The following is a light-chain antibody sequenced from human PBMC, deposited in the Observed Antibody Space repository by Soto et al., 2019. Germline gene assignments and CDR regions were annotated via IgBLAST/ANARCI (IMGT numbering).Light chain of an antibody. CDR1: QSISSY. CDR3: PQSYSTPLT. CDR2: AAS. J-gene: IGKJ4*01. Sequence: DIQMTQSPSSLSASVGDRVTITCRASQSISSYLNWYQQKPGKAPKLMIYAASSLQSGVPSRFSGSGSGTDFTLTISSLQPEDFATYYCPQSYSTPLTFGGGTKLEIK. V-gene: IGKV1-39*01.